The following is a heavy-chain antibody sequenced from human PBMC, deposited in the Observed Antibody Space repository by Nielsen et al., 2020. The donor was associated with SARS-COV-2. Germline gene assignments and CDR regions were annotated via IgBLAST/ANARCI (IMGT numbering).Heavy chain of an antibody. CDR1: GFIFKTYA. J-gene: IGHJ4*02. CDR3: ARGNGWGSYFDY. D-gene: IGHD7-27*01. V-gene: IGHV3-30-3*01. Sequence: GGSLRLSCAASGFIFKTYATHWVRQAPGKGLEWVAVISHDGDDEYYADSVKGRFTISRDNSKNTLYLQMNSLRAEDTAVYYCARGNGWGSYFDYWGQGTLVTVSS. CDR2: ISHDGDDE.